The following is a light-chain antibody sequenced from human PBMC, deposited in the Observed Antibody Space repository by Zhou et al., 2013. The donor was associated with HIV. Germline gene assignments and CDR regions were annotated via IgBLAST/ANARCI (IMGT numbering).Light chain of an antibody. Sequence: ETVMTQSPATLSVSPGERATLSRRASQNIGTTLAWYKQRPGQAPRLLIHGASFRATGIPDRFSGSGSGTDFSLIISGLEPEDVAVYYCQQYGASYTFGQGTRLEV. CDR1: QNIGTT. J-gene: IGKJ2*01. V-gene: IGKV3D-15*01. CDR2: GAS. CDR3: QQYGASYT.